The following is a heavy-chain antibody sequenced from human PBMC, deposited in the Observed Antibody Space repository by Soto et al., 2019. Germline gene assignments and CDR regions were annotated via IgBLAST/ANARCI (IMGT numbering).Heavy chain of an antibody. D-gene: IGHD4-17*01. V-gene: IGHV1-3*01. CDR3: ASSSTATTVYGY. CDR1: GYTLTSYA. CDR2: INAGYGNT. Sequence: QVQLVQSGAEVKKPGASVKLSCKTSGYTLTSYAMHWVRQAPGQRLEWMGWINAGYGNTEYSQKFQGRVTITRDTSASTGYMELSSLTSEDTAVYYCASSSTATTVYGYWGQGTLVIVSS. J-gene: IGHJ4*02.